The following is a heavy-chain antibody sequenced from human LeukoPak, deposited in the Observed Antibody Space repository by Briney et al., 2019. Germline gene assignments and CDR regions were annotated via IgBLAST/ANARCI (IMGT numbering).Heavy chain of an antibody. J-gene: IGHJ4*02. V-gene: IGHV3-23*01. D-gene: IGHD5-18*01. CDR3: AKRIQSAMAMGY. Sequence: GGSLRLSCAASGFTFRNYGMTWVRQAPGKGLEWVSGISGSGGDTYYADSVKGRFTISRDNSKNTLYLQMNSLRAEDTAVYYCAKRIQSAMAMGYWGQGTLVTVSS. CDR1: GFTFRNYG. CDR2: ISGSGGDT.